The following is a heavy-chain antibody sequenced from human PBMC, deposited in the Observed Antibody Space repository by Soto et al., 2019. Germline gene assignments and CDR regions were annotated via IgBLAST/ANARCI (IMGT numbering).Heavy chain of an antibody. D-gene: IGHD6-6*01. V-gene: IGHV3-7*03. CDR2: IKQDGSEK. CDR3: ARGVGLVPFQH. Sequence: PXGSLRLACAASGFTFSSYWMSWVRQAPGKGLEWVANIKQDGSEKYYVDSVKGRFTISRDNAKNSLYLQMNSLRAEDTAVYYCARGVGLVPFQHWGQGTLVTVSS. CDR1: GFTFSSYW. J-gene: IGHJ1*01.